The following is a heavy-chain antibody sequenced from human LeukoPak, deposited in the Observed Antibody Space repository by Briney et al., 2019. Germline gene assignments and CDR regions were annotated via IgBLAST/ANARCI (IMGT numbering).Heavy chain of an antibody. Sequence: SETLSLTCTVSGGSISNYYWSWIRQPPGKGLEWIGYIYYSGSTNYNPSLKSRVTISVDTSKNQFSLKLSSVTAADTAVYYCARTYDYVWGNYPLYYFDYWGQGTLVTVSS. CDR1: GGSISNYY. J-gene: IGHJ4*02. D-gene: IGHD3-16*02. CDR3: ARTYDYVWGNYPLYYFDY. CDR2: IYYSGST. V-gene: IGHV4-59*08.